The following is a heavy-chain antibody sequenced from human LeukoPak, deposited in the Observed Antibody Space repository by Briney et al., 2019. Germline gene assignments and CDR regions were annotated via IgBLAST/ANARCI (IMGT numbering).Heavy chain of an antibody. CDR3: ARDLYQWLPSTRPRDYYYYMDV. CDR2: INPNSGGT. V-gene: IGHV1-2*02. Sequence: GASVKVSCKASGYTFTGYYIHWVRQVPGQGLEYMGWINPNSGGTNYAQKFQGRVTMTRDTSISTAYMELSRLRSDDTAVYYCARDLYQWLPSTRPRDYYYYMDVWGEGTTVTVSS. J-gene: IGHJ6*03. CDR1: GYTFTGYY. D-gene: IGHD6-19*01.